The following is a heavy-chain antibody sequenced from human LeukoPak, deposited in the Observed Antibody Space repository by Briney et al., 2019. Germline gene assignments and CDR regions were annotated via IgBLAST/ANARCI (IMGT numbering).Heavy chain of an antibody. Sequence: GASVKVSCKASGYGFSYYGINWVRQAPGQGLEWMGWISTYNGNTNYAQKFQGRVTMTTDTSTSTAYMELRSLRSDDTAVYYCARDPTEDFWSGFYSYFDFWGQGTLVTVSS. V-gene: IGHV1-18*01. CDR2: ISTYNGNT. D-gene: IGHD3-3*01. CDR1: GYGFSYYG. CDR3: ARDPTEDFWSGFYSYFDF. J-gene: IGHJ4*02.